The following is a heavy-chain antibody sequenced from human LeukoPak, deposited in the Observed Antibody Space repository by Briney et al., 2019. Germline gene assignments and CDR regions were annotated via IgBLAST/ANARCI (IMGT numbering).Heavy chain of an antibody. V-gene: IGHV1-69*04. Sequence: SVKVSCKASGGTFSSYTISCVRQALGQGLEWMGRIIPILGIANYAQKFQGSVTITADKSTSTAYMELSSLRSDDTAAYYCARDKGLAPDHDAFDIWGQGTMVTVSP. CDR1: GGTFSSYT. D-gene: IGHD6-6*01. CDR3: ARDKGLAPDHDAFDI. J-gene: IGHJ3*02. CDR2: IIPILGIA.